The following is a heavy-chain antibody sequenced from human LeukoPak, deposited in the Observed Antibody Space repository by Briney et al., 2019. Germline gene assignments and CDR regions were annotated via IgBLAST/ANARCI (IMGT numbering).Heavy chain of an antibody. CDR1: GFTFSSYG. CDR3: ANEAGNYLTGDY. D-gene: IGHD3-3*01. Sequence: GGSLKLSCVASGFTFSSYGMHWVRQAPGQGLEWVAFIRYDGSNKYYADSVKGRFTISRVNSRNTLYLQMNSLRTEDTAVYYCANEAGNYLTGDYWGQGTLVTVSS. V-gene: IGHV3-30*02. CDR2: IRYDGSNK. J-gene: IGHJ4*02.